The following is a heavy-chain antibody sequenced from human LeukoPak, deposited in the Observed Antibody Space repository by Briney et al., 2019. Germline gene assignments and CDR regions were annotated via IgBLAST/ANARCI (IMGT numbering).Heavy chain of an antibody. CDR1: GFTFSSYS. V-gene: IGHV3-23*01. Sequence: GGSLRLSCAASGFTFSSYSIHWVRQAPGKGLEWVSAISGSGGSTYYADSVKGRFTISRDNSKNTLYLQMNSLRAEDTAVYYCAKDGGAARPKDWFDPWGQGTLVTVSS. CDR2: ISGSGGST. D-gene: IGHD6-6*01. J-gene: IGHJ5*02. CDR3: AKDGGAARPKDWFDP.